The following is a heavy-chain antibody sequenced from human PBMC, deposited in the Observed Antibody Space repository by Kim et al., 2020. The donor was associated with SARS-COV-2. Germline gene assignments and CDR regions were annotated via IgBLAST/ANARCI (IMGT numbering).Heavy chain of an antibody. CDR2: ISSSSSTI. CDR3: ARVASKDSSGYYDAFDI. Sequence: GGSLRLSCAASGFTFSSYSMNWVRQAPGKGLEWVSYISSSSSTIYYADSVKGRFTISRDNAKNSLYLQMNSLRAEDTAVYYCARVASKDSSGYYDAFDIWGQGTMVTVSS. CDR1: GFTFSSYS. V-gene: IGHV3-48*04. D-gene: IGHD3-22*01. J-gene: IGHJ3*02.